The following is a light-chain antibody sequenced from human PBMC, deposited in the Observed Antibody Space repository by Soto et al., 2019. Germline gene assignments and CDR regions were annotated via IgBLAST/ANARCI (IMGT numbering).Light chain of an antibody. CDR3: ASYAGVNNLL. CDR2: DVT. Sequence: QSALTQPPSASGSPGQSVTISCTGTSSDIGGYNFVSWYQQHPGKAPTLMIYDVTKRPSGVPDRFSGSKSGNTASLTVSGLQAEDEADYYCASYAGVNNLLFGGGTKLTVL. CDR1: SSDIGGYNF. V-gene: IGLV2-8*01. J-gene: IGLJ2*01.